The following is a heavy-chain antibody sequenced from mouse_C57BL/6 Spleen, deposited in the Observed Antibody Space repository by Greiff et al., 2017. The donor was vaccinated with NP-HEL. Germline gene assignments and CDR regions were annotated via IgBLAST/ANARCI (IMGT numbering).Heavy chain of an antibody. D-gene: IGHD1-1*01. Sequence: QVQLQQSGAELVRPGTSVKVSCKASGYAFTNYLIEWVKQRPGQGLEWIGVINPGSGGTNYNEKFKGKATLTADKSSSTAYMQLSSLTSEDSAVYFCAREEVYYGSSYPFFDYWGQGTTLTVSS. J-gene: IGHJ2*01. V-gene: IGHV1-54*01. CDR2: INPGSGGT. CDR1: GYAFTNYL. CDR3: AREEVYYGSSYPFFDY.